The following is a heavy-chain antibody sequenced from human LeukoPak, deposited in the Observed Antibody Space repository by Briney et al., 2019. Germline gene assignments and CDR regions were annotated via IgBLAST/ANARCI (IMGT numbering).Heavy chain of an antibody. CDR3: ARAESYCSGGSCYSDSFDI. CDR2: ISYDGSNK. J-gene: IGHJ3*02. CDR1: GFSISSYS. D-gene: IGHD2-15*01. V-gene: IGHV3-30*03. Sequence: GGSLRLSCASSGFSISSYSMNWVRQAPGKGLEWVAVISYDGSNKYYADSVKGRFTISRDNSKNTLYLQMNSLRAEDTAVYYCARAESYCSGGSCYSDSFDIWGQGTMVTVSS.